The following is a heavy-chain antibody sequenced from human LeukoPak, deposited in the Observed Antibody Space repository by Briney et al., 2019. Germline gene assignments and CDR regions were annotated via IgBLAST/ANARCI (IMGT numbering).Heavy chain of an antibody. CDR1: RFTFSSYW. CDR3: ARLRGIAARVGLDY. CDR2: INSDGSST. V-gene: IGHV3-74*01. D-gene: IGHD6-6*01. Sequence: GGSLRLSCAASRFTFSSYWMHWVRQAPGKGLVWVSRINSDGSSTSYADSVKGRFTISRDNAKNTLYLQMNSLRAEDTAVYYCARLRGIAARVGLDYWGQGTLVTVSS. J-gene: IGHJ4*02.